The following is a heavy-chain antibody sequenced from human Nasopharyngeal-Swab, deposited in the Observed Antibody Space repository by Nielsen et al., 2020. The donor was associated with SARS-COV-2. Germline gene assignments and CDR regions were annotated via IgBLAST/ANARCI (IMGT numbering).Heavy chain of an antibody. CDR2: IYYSGST. V-gene: IGHV4-31*03. J-gene: IGHJ6*03. Sequence: SETLSLTCTVSGGSISSGGYYWSWIRQHPGKGLEWIGYIYYSGSTYYNPSLKSRVTLSVDTSKNQFSLKLSSVTAADTAVYYCAREGIAAAGTFDYYYYYMGVWGKGTTVTVSS. CDR3: AREGIAAAGTFDYYYYYMGV. D-gene: IGHD6-13*01. CDR1: GGSISSGGYY.